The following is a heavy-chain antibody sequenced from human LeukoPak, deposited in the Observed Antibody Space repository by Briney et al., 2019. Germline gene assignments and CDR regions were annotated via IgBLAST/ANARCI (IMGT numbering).Heavy chain of an antibody. CDR2: IYPGDSDT. V-gene: IGHV5-51*01. CDR1: GYSFTSYW. J-gene: IGHJ3*02. D-gene: IGHD2-21*02. CDR3: ARHPDCGGDPNYCGAFDI. Sequence: GESLKISCKASGYSFTSYWIGWVRQMPGKGLEWMGIIYPGDSDTRYSPSFQGQVTISADKSISTAYLQWSSLKASDTAMYYCARHPDCGGDPNYCGAFDIWGQGTMVTVSS.